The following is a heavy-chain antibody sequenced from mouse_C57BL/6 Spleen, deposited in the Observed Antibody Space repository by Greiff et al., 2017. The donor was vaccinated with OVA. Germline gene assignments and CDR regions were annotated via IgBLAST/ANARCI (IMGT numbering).Heavy chain of an antibody. CDR1: GFTFSDYG. D-gene: IGHD4-1*01. CDR3: ARLTGTGDFDV. V-gene: IGHV5-17*01. CDR2: ISSGSSTI. J-gene: IGHJ1*03. Sequence: EVNLVESGGGLVKPGGSLKLSCVASGFTFSDYGMHWVRQAPEKGLEWVAYISSGSSTIYYADTVKGRFTISRDNAKNTLFLQMTSLRSEDTAMYYCARLTGTGDFDVWGTGTTVTVSS.